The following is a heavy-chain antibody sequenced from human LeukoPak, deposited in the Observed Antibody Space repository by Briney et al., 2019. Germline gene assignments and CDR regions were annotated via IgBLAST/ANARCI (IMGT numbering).Heavy chain of an antibody. Sequence: GGSLRLSCAASGFTFSDYYMSWIRQAPGKGLEWVSYISSSGSTIYYADSVKGRFTISRDNAKNSLYLQMNSLRAEDTAVYYCAGEYSSSWYDRYYYYYGMDVWGQGTTVTVSS. CDR2: ISSSGSTI. CDR3: AGEYSSSWYDRYYYYYGMDV. J-gene: IGHJ6*02. D-gene: IGHD6-13*01. V-gene: IGHV3-11*01. CDR1: GFTFSDYY.